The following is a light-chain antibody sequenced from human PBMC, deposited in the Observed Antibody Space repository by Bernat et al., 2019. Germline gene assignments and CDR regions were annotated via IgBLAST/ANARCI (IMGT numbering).Light chain of an antibody. Sequence: SYELTQPPSVSVSPGQTATITCSGYTLGRKYAFWYQQKPGQSPVLVVYRDIKRPSGIPERFSGSHSGNTATLTIRGAQAVDEAVYYCQAWDSSTGVVGGGTKLTVL. CDR1: TLGRKY. CDR3: QAWDSSTGV. CDR2: RDI. V-gene: IGLV3-1*01. J-gene: IGLJ3*02.